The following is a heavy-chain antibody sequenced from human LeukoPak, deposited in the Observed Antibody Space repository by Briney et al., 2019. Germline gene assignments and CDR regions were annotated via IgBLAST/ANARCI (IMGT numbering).Heavy chain of an antibody. J-gene: IGHJ4*02. Sequence: GGSLRLSCATSGFTFSSYTRNWVRHAPGRGREWGSYISSSSKTIYYADSVKGRFTISRDNAKNSLYLQMNSLRDGDTAVYYCARWYYYGSGSLDYWGQGTLVTVSS. V-gene: IGHV3-48*02. CDR2: ISSSSKTI. CDR3: ARWYYYGSGSLDY. CDR1: GFTFSSYT. D-gene: IGHD3-10*01.